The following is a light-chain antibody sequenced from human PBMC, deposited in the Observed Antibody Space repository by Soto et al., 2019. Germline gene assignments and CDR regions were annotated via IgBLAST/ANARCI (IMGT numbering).Light chain of an antibody. V-gene: IGKV3-20*01. CDR1: QRVSSSY. Sequence: EIVLTQSPGTLSLSPGERATLSCRASQRVSSSYLAWYQQKPGQAPRLLIYGASSRAAGIPDRFSGSGSGTDFPLTISTLEPEDCAVYYCQQYGSSPRTFGQGTKVEIK. J-gene: IGKJ1*01. CDR3: QQYGSSPRT. CDR2: GAS.